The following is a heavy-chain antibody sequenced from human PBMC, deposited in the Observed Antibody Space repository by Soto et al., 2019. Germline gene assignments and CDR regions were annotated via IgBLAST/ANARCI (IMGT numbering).Heavy chain of an antibody. CDR3: ARTTDYYGSAAAGYGMDV. D-gene: IGHD3-10*01. CDR2: ISGRGVDT. J-gene: IGHJ6*02. CDR1: GFSFSSLA. V-gene: IGHV3-23*01. Sequence: PGGSLRLSCAASGFSFSSLAMSWVRQAPGKGLEWVSSISGRGVDTLYADSVKGRFTISRDNSRNTLYLQVNSLRAEDTAVYYCARTTDYYGSAAAGYGMDVWGQGTTVTVSS.